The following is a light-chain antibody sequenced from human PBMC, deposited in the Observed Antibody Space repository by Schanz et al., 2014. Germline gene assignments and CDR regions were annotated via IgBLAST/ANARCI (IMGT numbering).Light chain of an antibody. CDR2: GAS. Sequence: EVVLTQSPGSLSLSPGERGTLSCRASQSVGRNLAWYQQKPGQAPRLLIYGASSRATGIPDRFSGSGSGTDFTLTISRLEPEDFAVYYCQQYGSSHTFGGGTKVEMK. CDR3: QQYGSSHT. V-gene: IGKV3-20*01. CDR1: QSVGRN. J-gene: IGKJ4*01.